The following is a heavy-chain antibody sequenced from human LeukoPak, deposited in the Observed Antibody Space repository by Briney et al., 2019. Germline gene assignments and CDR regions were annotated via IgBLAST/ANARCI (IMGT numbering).Heavy chain of an antibody. D-gene: IGHD6-19*01. CDR1: GFTFDDYA. CDR3: ARDLAVAGRWRNWFDP. J-gene: IGHJ5*02. CDR2: ISWNSGSI. Sequence: PGRSLRLSCAASGFTFDDYAMHWVRQAPGKGLEWVSGISWNSGSIGYADSVKGRFTISGDNAKNTLYLQMNSLRAEDTAVYYCARDLAVAGRWRNWFDPWGQGTLVTVSS. V-gene: IGHV3-9*01.